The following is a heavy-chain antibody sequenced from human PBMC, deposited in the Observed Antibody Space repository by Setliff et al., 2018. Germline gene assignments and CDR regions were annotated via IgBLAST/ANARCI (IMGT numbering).Heavy chain of an antibody. CDR3: ARDSPEMVAPPAAHCFDP. V-gene: IGHV1-18*01. D-gene: IGHD2-15*01. CDR2: ISAQDGNT. Sequence: ASVKVSCKASGYSFLSYGITWVRQAPGQGLEWMGWISAQDGNTIHAQNFQGXXXXTTXXXXXXXXXXXXXXXXXXXXVXYCARDSPEMVAPPAAHCFDPWGQGTLVTVSS. J-gene: IGHJ5*02. CDR1: GYSFLSYG.